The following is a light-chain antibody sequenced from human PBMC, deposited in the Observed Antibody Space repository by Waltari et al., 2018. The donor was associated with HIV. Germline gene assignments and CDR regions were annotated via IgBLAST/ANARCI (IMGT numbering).Light chain of an antibody. V-gene: IGLV2-14*03. CDR3: GSYTGDESPDVV. CDR2: DVS. J-gene: IGLJ2*01. Sequence: QSALTQPASVSGSPGQSITISCTGTSNDIGGYNYVSWFQQHPGKAPKLMIYDVSNRPSGVSNRFSGSKSGNTASLTISGLQAEDEADYYCGSYTGDESPDVVFGEGTKLTVL. CDR1: SNDIGGYNY.